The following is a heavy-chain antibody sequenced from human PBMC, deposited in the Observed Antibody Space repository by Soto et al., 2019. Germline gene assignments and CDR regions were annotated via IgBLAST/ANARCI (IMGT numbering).Heavy chain of an antibody. CDR2: IGFDGTNI. CDR1: GFDFKTYG. Sequence: QGQLVESGGGVVQPGRSLRLSCVASGFDFKTYGMHWVRQAPGKGLEWVAVIGFDGTNIHYSDSVRGRFSISRDNSENTVSLQMNSLRVEDTGLFYCVGTACVINNCSYRGVRWGQGTLVTV. D-gene: IGHD1-20*01. CDR3: VGTACVINNCSYRGVR. J-gene: IGHJ4*02. V-gene: IGHV3-33*01.